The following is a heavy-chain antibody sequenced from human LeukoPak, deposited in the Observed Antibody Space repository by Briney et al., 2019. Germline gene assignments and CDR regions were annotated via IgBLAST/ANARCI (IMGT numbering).Heavy chain of an antibody. CDR2: FDPEDGET. V-gene: IGHV1-24*01. Sequence: ASVKVSCKVSGYTLTELSMHWVRQAPGKGLEWMGGFDPEDGETIYAQKFQGRVTITTDESTSTAYMELSSLRSEDTAVYYCARTQIGGATETYYYYMDVWGKGTTVTVSS. CDR1: GYTLTELS. D-gene: IGHD4/OR15-4a*01. J-gene: IGHJ6*03. CDR3: ARTQIGGATETYYYYMDV.